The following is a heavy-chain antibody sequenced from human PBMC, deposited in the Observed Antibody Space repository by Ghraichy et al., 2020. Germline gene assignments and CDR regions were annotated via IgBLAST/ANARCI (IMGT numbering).Heavy chain of an antibody. J-gene: IGHJ6*02. CDR3: ASYQGQLRGYSYGYGYYYGMDV. V-gene: IGHV5-10-1*01. CDR2: IDPSDSYT. D-gene: IGHD5-18*01. Sequence: GESLRISCKGSGYSFTSYWISWVRQMPGKGLEWMGRIDPSDSYTNYSPSFQGHVTISADKSISTAYLQWSSLKASDTAMYYCASYQGQLRGYSYGYGYYYGMDVWGQGTTVTVSS. CDR1: GYSFTSYW.